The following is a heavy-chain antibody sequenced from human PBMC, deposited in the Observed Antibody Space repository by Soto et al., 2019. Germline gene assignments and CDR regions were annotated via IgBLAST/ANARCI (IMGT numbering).Heavy chain of an antibody. CDR1: GGSISSYY. CDR2: IYYSGST. CDR3: ARHGRLRAAAGTQAFDY. D-gene: IGHD6-13*01. Sequence: PSETLSLTCXVSGGSISSYYWSWIRQPPGKGLEWIGYIYYSGSTNYNPSLKSRVTISVDTSKNQFSLKLSSVTAADTAVYYCARHGRLRAAAGTQAFDYWGQGTLVTVSS. J-gene: IGHJ4*02. V-gene: IGHV4-59*08.